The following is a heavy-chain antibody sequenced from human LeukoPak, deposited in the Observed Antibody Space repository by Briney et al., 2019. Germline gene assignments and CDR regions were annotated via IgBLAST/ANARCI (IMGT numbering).Heavy chain of an antibody. CDR3: ARAHIVVVTASLNYYYMDV. CDR2: IYYSGCT. J-gene: IGHJ6*03. D-gene: IGHD2-21*02. CDR1: GGCISSYY. Sequence: SETLSLTCTVSGGCISSYYWSWIRQPPGKGLEWIGYIYYSGCTYYNPSLKSRVTISVDTSKNQFSLKLSSVTAADTAVYYCARAHIVVVTASLNYYYMDVWGKGTTVTISS. V-gene: IGHV4-59*08.